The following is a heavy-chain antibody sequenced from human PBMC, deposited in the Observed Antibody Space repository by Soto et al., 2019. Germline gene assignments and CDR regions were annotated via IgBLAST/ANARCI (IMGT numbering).Heavy chain of an antibody. J-gene: IGHJ6*02. V-gene: IGHV1-69*12. D-gene: IGHD6-19*01. Sequence: QVQLVQSGAEVKKPGSSVKVSCKVSGGTFSNYAIDWVRLAPGHGLEWMGGIVPIFGTTYYTQKFQGRGTIIADDSTTTAYLEMSSLRSEDTAIYYCARVEAVAGLYNYPGLDVWGQGTAVTVSS. CDR3: ARVEAVAGLYNYPGLDV. CDR1: GGTFSNYA. CDR2: IVPIFGTT.